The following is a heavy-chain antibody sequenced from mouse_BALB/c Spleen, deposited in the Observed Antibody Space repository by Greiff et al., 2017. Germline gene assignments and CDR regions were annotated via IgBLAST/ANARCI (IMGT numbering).Heavy chain of an antibody. Sequence: EVHLVESGGDLVKPGGSLKLSCAASGFTFSSYGMSWVRQTPDKGLEWVATISSGGSYTYYPDSVKGRFTISRDNAKNTLYLQMSSLKSEDTAMYYCVRGGFSNFDYWGQGTTLTVSS. J-gene: IGHJ2*01. CDR1: GFTFSSYG. CDR3: VRGGFSNFDY. V-gene: IGHV5-6*01. CDR2: ISSGGSYT.